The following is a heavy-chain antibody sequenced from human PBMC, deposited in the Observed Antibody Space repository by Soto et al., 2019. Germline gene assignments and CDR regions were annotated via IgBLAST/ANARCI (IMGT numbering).Heavy chain of an antibody. CDR3: ARTPYYDSSGYFDY. CDR2: IYHSGST. D-gene: IGHD3-22*01. Sequence: SETLSLTCAVSGGSISSGGYSWSWIRQPPGKGLEWIGYIYHSGSTYYNPSLKSRVTISVDRSKNQFPLKLSSVTAADTAVYYCARTPYYDSSGYFDYWGQGTLVTVSS. CDR1: GGSISSGGYS. V-gene: IGHV4-30-2*01. J-gene: IGHJ4*02.